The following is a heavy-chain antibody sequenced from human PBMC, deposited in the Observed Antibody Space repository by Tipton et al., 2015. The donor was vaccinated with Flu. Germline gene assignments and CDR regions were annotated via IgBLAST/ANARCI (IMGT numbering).Heavy chain of an antibody. D-gene: IGHD3-10*01. CDR2: IYYTGSA. J-gene: IGHJ6*02. Sequence: TLSLTCNVSGGSLSSGDYSWSWIRQPPGMGLEWIGYIYYTGSAYINPSLKSRVTMSVDRSNTQFSLRLSSVTVADTAVYYCARQVGSLRRGVSFFDNGMDVWGQGAAVTVSS. CDR1: GGSLSSGDYS. CDR3: ARQVGSLRRGVSFFDNGMDV. V-gene: IGHV4-30-2*01.